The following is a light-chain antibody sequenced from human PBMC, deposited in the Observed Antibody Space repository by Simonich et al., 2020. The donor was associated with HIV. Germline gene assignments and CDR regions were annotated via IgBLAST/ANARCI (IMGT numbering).Light chain of an antibody. J-gene: IGLJ2*01. CDR3: AAWFDSLNGHVV. CDR1: SSDIGTNT. Sequence: QSVLTQPPAASGTPGQRVTISCSASSSDIGTNTVNWYPQLPGTTPKLLIYSNSLRPSGVPDRFSGSKSGTAASLAISGLQSDDEADYYCAAWFDSLNGHVVFGGGTKLTVL. V-gene: IGLV1-44*01. CDR2: SNS.